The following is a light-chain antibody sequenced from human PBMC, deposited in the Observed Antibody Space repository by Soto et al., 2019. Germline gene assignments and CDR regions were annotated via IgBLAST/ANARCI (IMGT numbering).Light chain of an antibody. CDR2: LNSDGSH. V-gene: IGLV4-69*01. J-gene: IGLJ2*01. CDR3: QTWGTGIVL. Sequence: QAVVTQSPSASASLGASVKFTCTLSSGHSNYAIAWHQQQPEKGPRYLMKLNSDGSHTKGDGVPDRFSGSSSGAERYLTISSLQSEDEADYYCQTWGTGIVLFGGGTKLTVL. CDR1: SGHSNYA.